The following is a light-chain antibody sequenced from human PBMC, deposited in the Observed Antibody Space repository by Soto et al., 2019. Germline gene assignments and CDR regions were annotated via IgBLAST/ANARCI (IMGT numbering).Light chain of an antibody. CDR1: QSISSW. Sequence: DIQMTQSPSSLSASVGDRVTITCRASQSISSWLAWYQQKPGKAPKLLINKASSLESGVPSRFSGSESGTDFTLTINSLQPDDSAIYYCQQTYTTRALTFGGGTKVDIK. J-gene: IGKJ4*01. V-gene: IGKV1-5*03. CDR3: QQTYTTRALT. CDR2: KAS.